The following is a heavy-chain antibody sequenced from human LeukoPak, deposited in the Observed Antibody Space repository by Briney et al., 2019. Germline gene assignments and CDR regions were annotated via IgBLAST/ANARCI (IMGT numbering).Heavy chain of an antibody. CDR1: GDSIIPFY. CDR2: IHYSGTT. Sequence: SETLSLTCTVSGDSIIPFYWSWTRQPPGKGLEWIGYIHYSGTTNYNPSLKSRVTISLDTSKNQFSLKMSSVTAADTAVYYCARVASSVMDYWGQGILVTVSS. D-gene: IGHD3-16*01. CDR3: ARVASSVMDY. J-gene: IGHJ4*02. V-gene: IGHV4-59*01.